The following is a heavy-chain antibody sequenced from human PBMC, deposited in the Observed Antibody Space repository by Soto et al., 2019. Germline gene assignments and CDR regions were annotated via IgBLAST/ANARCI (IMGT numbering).Heavy chain of an antibody. CDR1: GYSLSTYW. D-gene: IGHD3-22*01. Sequence: GESLKISCKGSGYSLSTYWIGWVRQVPGKGLEWMGLIYPPDSDTKYSPSFQGQVTISDDRSIGTVYLQWGSLRASDTALYFCASFNYYYSTSAFNFWGQGNLV. CDR2: IYPPDSDT. V-gene: IGHV5-51*01. J-gene: IGHJ4*02. CDR3: ASFNYYYSTSAFNF.